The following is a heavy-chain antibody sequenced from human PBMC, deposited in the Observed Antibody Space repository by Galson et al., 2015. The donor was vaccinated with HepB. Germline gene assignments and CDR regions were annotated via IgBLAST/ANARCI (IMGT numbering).Heavy chain of an antibody. CDR3: TFITFGGVVI. Sequence: SLRLSCASSGFLFGDYAMSWVRQAPGKGLEWVGFIRSKGNGGTAEYAASVRGRFTISRDDSKSVAYLQMNSLQTEDTAVYYCTFITFGGVVIWGQGTLVTVSS. CDR2: IRSKGNGGTA. CDR1: GFLFGDYA. D-gene: IGHD3-16*01. V-gene: IGHV3-49*04. J-gene: IGHJ1*01.